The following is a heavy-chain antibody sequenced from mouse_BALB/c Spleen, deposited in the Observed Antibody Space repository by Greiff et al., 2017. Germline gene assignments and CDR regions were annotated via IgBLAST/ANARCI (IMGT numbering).Heavy chain of an antibody. CDR1: GFTFTSYW. V-gene: IGHV1-69*02. J-gene: IGHJ2*01. CDR2: IYPSDSYT. CDR3: TRGHYGTGYFDY. D-gene: IGHD2-1*01. Sequence: QVQLKQPGAELVRPGASVKLSCKASGFTFTSYWINWVKQRPGQGLEWIGNIYPSDSYTNYNQKFKDKATLTVDKSSSTAYMQLSSPTSEDSAVYYCTRGHYGTGYFDYWGQGTTLTVSS.